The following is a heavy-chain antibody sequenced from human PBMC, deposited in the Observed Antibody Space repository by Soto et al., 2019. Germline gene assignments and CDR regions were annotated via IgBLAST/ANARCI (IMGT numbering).Heavy chain of an antibody. V-gene: IGHV4-4*02. J-gene: IGHJ4*02. CDR2: AYHNGLT. D-gene: IGHD2-15*01. Sequence: QVQLQESGPGLVKPSGTLSLTCAVSGDSISTNVWWSWVRQPPGKGLEWIGEAYHNGLTNYNPSLKSRVTMSVDTSKNELSLKLTSVTAADTAIYYCARDAAVPGESDRFDYWGQGTLVTVSS. CDR1: GDSISTNVW. CDR3: ARDAAVPGESDRFDY.